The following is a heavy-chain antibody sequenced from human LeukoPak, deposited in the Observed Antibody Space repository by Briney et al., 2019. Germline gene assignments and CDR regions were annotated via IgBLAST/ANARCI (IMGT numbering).Heavy chain of an antibody. CDR1: GGTFSSYA. D-gene: IGHD6-19*01. CDR2: IIPIFGTA. V-gene: IGHV1-69*01. CDR3: ATGRIAVAWVPPDY. J-gene: IGHJ4*02. Sequence: GSSVKVSCKASGGTFSSYAISWVRQAPGQGLEWMGGIIPIFGTANYAQKFQGRVTITADESTSTAYMELSSLRSEDTAVYYCATGRIAVAWVPPDYWGQGTLVTVSS.